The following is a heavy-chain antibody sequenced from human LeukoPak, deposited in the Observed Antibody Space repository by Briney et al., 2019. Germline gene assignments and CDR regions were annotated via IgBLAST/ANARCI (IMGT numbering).Heavy chain of an antibody. D-gene: IGHD2-2*02. J-gene: IGHJ4*02. V-gene: IGHV3-53*01. CDR1: GFTVSSNY. CDR2: IYSGGST. Sequence: GGSLRLSCAASGFTVSSNYMSWVRQAPGKGLEWVSVIYSGGSTYYADSVKGRFTISRDNSKNTLYLQMNSLRAEDTAVYYCARWPCSSTSCYNDYWGQGTLVTVSS. CDR3: ARWPCSSTSCYNDY.